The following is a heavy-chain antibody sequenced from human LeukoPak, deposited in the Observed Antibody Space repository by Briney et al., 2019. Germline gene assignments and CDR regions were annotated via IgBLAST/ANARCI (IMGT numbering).Heavy chain of an antibody. CDR2: INPNSGGT. J-gene: IGHJ6*03. V-gene: IGHV1-2*02. D-gene: IGHD3-16*01. CDR3: ARKRITSYMDV. CDR1: GYTFIDYY. Sequence: ASVKVSCKASGYTFIDYYMQWVRQAPGQGLEWMGWINPNSGGTNYAQKFQGRVTMTRDTSISTAYMELSRLRSDDTAVYYCARKRITSYMDVWGKGTTVTVSS.